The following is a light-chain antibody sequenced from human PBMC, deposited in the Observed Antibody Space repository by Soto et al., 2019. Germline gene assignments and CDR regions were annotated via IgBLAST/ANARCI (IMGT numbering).Light chain of an antibody. CDR2: LNN. Sequence: QSVLTQPPSASGTPGQRVTISCSGSSSNVGSETVKWYQQLPGTTPKLLIYLNNQQPSGVPDRFSGSKSGASAALAISGLQSEDEAAYYYSSWDDSRNRVVFGGGTKLTVL. CDR1: SSNVGSET. J-gene: IGLJ3*02. CDR3: SSWDDSRNRVV. V-gene: IGLV1-44*01.